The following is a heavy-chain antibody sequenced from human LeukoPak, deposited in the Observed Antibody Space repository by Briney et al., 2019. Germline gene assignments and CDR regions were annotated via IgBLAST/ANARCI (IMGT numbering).Heavy chain of an antibody. J-gene: IGHJ5*02. CDR1: GGSFSGYY. CDR3: ARYMVAATSNWFDP. V-gene: IGHV4-34*01. Sequence: SETLSLTCAVYGGSFSGYYWSCIRQPPGKGLEWIGEIHDSGSTNYNPSLNSRVTFSVDTSTNHFSLKLSSVTAADTAVYYCARYMVAATSNWFDPWGQGTLVTVSS. D-gene: IGHD2-15*01. CDR2: IHDSGST.